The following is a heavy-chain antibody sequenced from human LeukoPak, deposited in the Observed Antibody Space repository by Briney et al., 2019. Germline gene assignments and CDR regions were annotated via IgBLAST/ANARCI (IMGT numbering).Heavy chain of an antibody. J-gene: IGHJ4*02. CDR1: GFTFSSYG. CDR3: AKEGIIGYDLIQDFDY. V-gene: IGHV3-23*01. CDR2: ISGSGGST. Sequence: GGSLRLSCAASGFTFSSYGMHWVRQAPGKGLEWVSAISGSGGSTYYADSVKGRFTISRDNSKNTLYLQMNSLRAEDTAVYYCAKEGIIGYDLIQDFDYWGQGTLVTVSS. D-gene: IGHD5-12*01.